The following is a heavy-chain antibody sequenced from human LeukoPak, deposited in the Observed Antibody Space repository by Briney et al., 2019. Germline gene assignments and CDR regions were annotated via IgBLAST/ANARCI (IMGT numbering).Heavy chain of an antibody. V-gene: IGHV4-34*01. CDR2: INHSGST. CDR1: GGSFSGYY. D-gene: IGHD2-15*01. Sequence: SETLSLTYAVYGGSFSGYYWSWIRQPPGKGLEWIGEINHSGSTNYNPSLKSRVTISVDTSKNQFSLKLSSVTAADTAVYYCARGRGVGSGKEMTRKGAFDIWGQGTMVTVSS. CDR3: ARGRGVGSGKEMTRKGAFDI. J-gene: IGHJ3*02.